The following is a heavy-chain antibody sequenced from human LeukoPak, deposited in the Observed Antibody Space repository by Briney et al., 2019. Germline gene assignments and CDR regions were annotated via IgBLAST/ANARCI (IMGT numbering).Heavy chain of an antibody. CDR1: GGSVSRHDLT. Sequence: SQTLSLTFAISGGSVSRHDLTWVGVRQSPSRGLEWLGRTLYRSKWYNDYAVSVKSRITVSPDTSKIQFSPHLNSVTPEDTAVYYCVRSYDWVFDYWGQGTRVTVSS. V-gene: IGHV6-1*01. D-gene: IGHD1-1*01. CDR2: TLYRSKWYN. J-gene: IGHJ4*02. CDR3: VRSYDWVFDY.